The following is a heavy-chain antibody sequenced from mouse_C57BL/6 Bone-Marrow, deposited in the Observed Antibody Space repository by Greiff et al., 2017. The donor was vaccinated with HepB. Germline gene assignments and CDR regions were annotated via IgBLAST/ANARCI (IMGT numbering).Heavy chain of an antibody. Sequence: DVMLVESGGGLVQPGESLKLSCESNEYEFPSHDMSWVRKTPEKRLELVAAINSDGGSTYYPDTMERRFIISRDNTKKTLYLQMSSLRSEDTALYYCARLVVAPYWYFDVWGTGTTVTVSS. CDR2: INSDGGST. J-gene: IGHJ1*03. CDR1: EYEFPSHD. V-gene: IGHV5-2*01. D-gene: IGHD1-1*01. CDR3: ARLVVAPYWYFDV.